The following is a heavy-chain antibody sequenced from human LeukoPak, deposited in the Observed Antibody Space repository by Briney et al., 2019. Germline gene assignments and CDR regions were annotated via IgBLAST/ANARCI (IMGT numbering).Heavy chain of an antibody. D-gene: IGHD2-2*01. V-gene: IGHV4-4*07. CDR3: ARHKYCSSTSCYRAFDI. CDR1: GGSISSYY. J-gene: IGHJ3*02. CDR2: IHTSGST. Sequence: PSETLSLTCTVSGGSISSYYWSWIRQPAGKGLEWIGRIHTSGSTNYNPSLKSRVTMSVDTSKNQFSLKLSSVTAADTAVYYCARHKYCSSTSCYRAFDIWGQGTMVTVSS.